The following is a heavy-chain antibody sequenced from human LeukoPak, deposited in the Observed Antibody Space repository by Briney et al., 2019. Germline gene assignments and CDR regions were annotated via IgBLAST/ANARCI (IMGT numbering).Heavy chain of an antibody. J-gene: IGHJ6*03. V-gene: IGHV5-51*01. CDR1: GYRFSSSW. CDR2: IYPDESDT. Sequence: GGSLKISFKGSGYRFSSSWIGWVRQMPGKGIEGMGIIYPDESDTRYSPSFEGQITISVDKSISTAYLQWSSLKASDTAVYYCARHGHCTNGVCYSNYYYHMDVWGKGTTVTVSS. CDR3: ARHGHCTNGVCYSNYYYHMDV. D-gene: IGHD2-8*01.